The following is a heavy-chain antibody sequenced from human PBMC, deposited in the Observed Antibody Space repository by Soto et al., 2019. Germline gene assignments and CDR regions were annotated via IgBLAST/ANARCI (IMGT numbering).Heavy chain of an antibody. CDR1: RFTFSTYA. Sequence: EVQLVESGGALVQPGGSLRLSCAASRFTFSTYAMNWVRQAPGKGLEWVSYISSSGYTVYYADSVKGRFTISRDNTRNSLYLQMNSLRDEDTALYYCVRYCSTTLCNGVATRTFDYWGQGTLVTVSS. D-gene: IGHD2-2*01. CDR3: VRYCSTTLCNGVATRTFDY. CDR2: ISSSGYTV. J-gene: IGHJ4*02. V-gene: IGHV3-48*03.